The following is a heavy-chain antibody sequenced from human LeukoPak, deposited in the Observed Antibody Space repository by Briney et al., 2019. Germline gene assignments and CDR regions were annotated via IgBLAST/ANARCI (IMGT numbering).Heavy chain of an antibody. CDR1: GFTFSSYE. D-gene: IGHD2/OR15-2a*01. CDR2: ISSSGSTI. V-gene: IGHV3-48*03. CDR3: ARDESTFYGLDAFDI. Sequence: GGSLRLSCAASGFTFSSYEMNWVRQAPGKGLEWVSYISSSGSTIYYADSVKGRFTISRDNAKNSLYLQMNSLRAEDTAVYYCARDESTFYGLDAFDIWGQGTMVTVSS. J-gene: IGHJ3*02.